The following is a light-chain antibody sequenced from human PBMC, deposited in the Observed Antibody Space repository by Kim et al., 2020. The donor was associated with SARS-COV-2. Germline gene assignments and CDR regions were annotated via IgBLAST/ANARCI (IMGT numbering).Light chain of an antibody. CDR2: DVS. V-gene: IGLV2-14*03. Sequence: QSALTQPASVSGSPGQSITISCTGTSSDVGGYEYVSWYQHHPGKAPKLMIYDVSKRPSGVSNRFSGSKSGNTASLTISGLQAEDEADYYCSSYTSNSTLYVFGTGTKVTV. CDR1: SSDVGGYEY. CDR3: SSYTSNSTLYV. J-gene: IGLJ1*01.